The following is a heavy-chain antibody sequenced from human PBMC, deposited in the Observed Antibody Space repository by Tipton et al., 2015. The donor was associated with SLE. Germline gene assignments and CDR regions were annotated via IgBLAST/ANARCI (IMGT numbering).Heavy chain of an antibody. V-gene: IGHV3-9*01. CDR2: ISWNSGSI. Sequence: SLRLSCAASGFTFDDYAMHWVRQAPGKGLEWVSGISWNSGSIGYADSVKGRFTISRDNAKNSLYLQMNSLRAEDTAVYYCARGGGGYNCLDYWGQGTLVTVSS. D-gene: IGHD5-24*01. J-gene: IGHJ4*02. CDR1: GFTFDDYA. CDR3: ARGGGGYNCLDY.